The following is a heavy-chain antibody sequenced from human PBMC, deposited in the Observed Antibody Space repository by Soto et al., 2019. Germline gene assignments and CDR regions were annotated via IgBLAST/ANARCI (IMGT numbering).Heavy chain of an antibody. CDR2: ISYDGNNK. V-gene: IGHV3-30*18. J-gene: IGHJ4*02. D-gene: IGHD4-17*01. CDR1: GFTFSTYG. CDR3: AKDHLPSTVTTPGY. Sequence: QVQLVESGGGVVQPGGSLRLSCAASGFTFSTYGMHWVRQAPGKGLEWVAVISYDGNNKYYADSVKGRFTIARDNSKNTLFLQMDSLRAEDTAVYYCAKDHLPSTVTTPGYWGQGTLVTVSS.